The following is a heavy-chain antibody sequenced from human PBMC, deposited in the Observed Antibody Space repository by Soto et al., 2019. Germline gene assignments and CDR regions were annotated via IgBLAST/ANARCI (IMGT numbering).Heavy chain of an antibody. CDR1: GYTFTSYA. Sequence: GASVKVTCKASGYTFTSYAMHWVRQAPGQRLEWMGWINAGNGNTKYSQKFQGRVTITRDTSASTAYMELSSLRSEDTAVYYCARSRIYGNNWFDPWGQGTLVTVSS. J-gene: IGHJ5*02. D-gene: IGHD4-17*01. CDR2: INAGNGNT. CDR3: ARSRIYGNNWFDP. V-gene: IGHV1-3*01.